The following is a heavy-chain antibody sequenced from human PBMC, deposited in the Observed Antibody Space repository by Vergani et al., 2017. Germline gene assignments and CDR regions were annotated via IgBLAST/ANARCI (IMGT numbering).Heavy chain of an antibody. CDR3: ARRKLPGIAAAAEYFDY. V-gene: IGHV5-51*01. Sequence: EVQLVQSGAEVKKPGESLKISCKGSGYSFTSYWIGWVRQMPGKGLEWMGIIYPGDSDTRYSPSFQGQVTISADKSISTACLQWSSLKASDTAMYYCARRKLPGIAAAAEYFDYWGQGTLVTVSS. D-gene: IGHD6-13*01. CDR2: IYPGDSDT. J-gene: IGHJ4*02. CDR1: GYSFTSYW.